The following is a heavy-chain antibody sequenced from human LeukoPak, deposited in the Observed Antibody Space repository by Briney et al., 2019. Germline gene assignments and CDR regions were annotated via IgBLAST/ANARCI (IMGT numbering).Heavy chain of an antibody. Sequence: ASVKVSCMPSAYTFTKLYIRWVRQAPGQGLEWMEWINPNSGGTNTAQRFQGRVTMTRDTSIGTAYMKLSRLTSDDTAMYYCTRDWRWNLIDAWGQGTLVTVSS. CDR2: INPNSGGT. V-gene: IGHV1-2*02. D-gene: IGHD5-24*01. J-gene: IGHJ4*02. CDR1: AYTFTKLY. CDR3: TRDWRWNLIDA.